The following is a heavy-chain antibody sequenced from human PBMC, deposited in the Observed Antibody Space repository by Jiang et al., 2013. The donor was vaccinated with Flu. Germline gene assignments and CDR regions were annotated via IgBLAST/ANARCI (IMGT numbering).Heavy chain of an antibody. CDR3: ARPRGYFGYGAMKIDY. CDR2: INTNTGT. D-gene: IGHD5-12*01. Sequence: RQAPGQGLEWVGWINTNTGTQRMPRASQDGFVFSLDTSVSTAYLQISSLKAEDTAVYYCARPRGYFGYGAMKIDYWGQGTLVTVTS. V-gene: IGHV7-4-1*02. J-gene: IGHJ4*02.